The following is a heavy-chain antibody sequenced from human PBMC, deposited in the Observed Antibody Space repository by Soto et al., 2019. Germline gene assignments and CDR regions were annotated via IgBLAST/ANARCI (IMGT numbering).Heavy chain of an antibody. Sequence: GGSLRLSCAASGFTFNNYAMNWVRQAPGKGLEWVSVISGSGGRTYYADSVKGRFTISRDNSKNTLYLQMNSLRAEDTAIYYCAKDRGLRLGELWPDYWGQGTLVTVSS. CDR3: AKDRGLRLGELWPDY. D-gene: IGHD3-16*01. CDR1: GFTFNNYA. J-gene: IGHJ4*02. V-gene: IGHV3-23*01. CDR2: ISGSGGRT.